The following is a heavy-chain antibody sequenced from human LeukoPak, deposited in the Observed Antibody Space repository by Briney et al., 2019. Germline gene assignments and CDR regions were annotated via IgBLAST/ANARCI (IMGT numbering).Heavy chain of an antibody. Sequence: SETLSLTCDVYGGSFSGYYWSWIRQPPGKGLEWIGEINHSGSTNYNPSLKSRVTISVDTSKNQFSLKLSSVTAADTAVYYCAGRQRVLPVDYWGQGTLVTGSS. CDR1: GGSFSGYY. CDR3: AGRQRVLPVDY. J-gene: IGHJ4*02. V-gene: IGHV4-34*01. CDR2: INHSGST. D-gene: IGHD5-24*01.